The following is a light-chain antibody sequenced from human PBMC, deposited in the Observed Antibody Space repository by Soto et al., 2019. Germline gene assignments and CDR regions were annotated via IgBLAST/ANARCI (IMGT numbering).Light chain of an antibody. V-gene: IGLV2-14*01. CDR3: FSFTTDWTHV. J-gene: IGLJ1*01. Sequence: QSALTQPASVSGSPGQSITISCTGTSSDVGAYNYVSWFQQHPGKAPTLIISEVSNRPSGVSNRFSGSKSGNAASLTISGLQAEAEADYFCFSFTTDWTHVFGTGTKLTVL. CDR1: SSDVGAYNY. CDR2: EVS.